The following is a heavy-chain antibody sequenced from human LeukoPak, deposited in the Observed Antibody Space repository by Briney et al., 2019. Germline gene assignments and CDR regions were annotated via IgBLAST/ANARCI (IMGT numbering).Heavy chain of an antibody. V-gene: IGHV4-34*01. Sequence: PSETLSLTCAVDGGSFSGYYWSWIRQPPGKGLEWIGEINHSGSTNYNPSLKSGVTISVDTSKNQFSLKLSSVTAADTAVYYCASDRIAAAAWFDYWGQGTLVTVSS. J-gene: IGHJ4*02. CDR3: ASDRIAAAAWFDY. CDR1: GGSFSGYY. D-gene: IGHD6-13*01. CDR2: INHSGST.